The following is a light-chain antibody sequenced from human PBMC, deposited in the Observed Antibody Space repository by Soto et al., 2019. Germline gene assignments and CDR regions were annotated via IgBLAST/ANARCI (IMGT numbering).Light chain of an antibody. V-gene: IGLV1-44*01. J-gene: IGLJ3*02. CDR1: TSNIGTNT. CDR2: GDN. Sequence: QSVLTQSPSASGTPGQRVSISCSGSTSNIGTNTVSWYQQLPGMAPKLLILGDNQRPSGVPDRFSGSKSGTSASLAISGLQSEDEADYYCATWDDRLSSHWEFGGGTKLTVL. CDR3: ATWDDRLSSHWE.